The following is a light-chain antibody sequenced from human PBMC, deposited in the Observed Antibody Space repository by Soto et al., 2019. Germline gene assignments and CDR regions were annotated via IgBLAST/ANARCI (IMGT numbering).Light chain of an antibody. V-gene: IGKV1D-12*01. CDR1: QGISRS. CDR3: QQADTFPIT. Sequence: IQMTQSPSSVSASVGDRVTISCQASQGISRSLAWYQQKPGKAHKLLIYAASSLQSGVPSRFSGSGFGTDFTITISSLQPEDAEIYYGQQADTFPITCGQGTRRDIK. CDR2: AAS. J-gene: IGKJ5*01.